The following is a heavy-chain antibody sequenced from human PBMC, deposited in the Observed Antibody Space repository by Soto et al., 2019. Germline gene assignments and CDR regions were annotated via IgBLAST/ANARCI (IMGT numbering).Heavy chain of an antibody. CDR3: AKGSYSSSFDY. CDR1: GFTFSSYA. CDR2: ISGSGAST. D-gene: IGHD6-6*01. J-gene: IGHJ4*02. Sequence: GGSLRLSCAASGFTFSSYAMSWVRQATGKGLEWVSAISGSGASTCYADSVKGRFTISRDNSKNTLYLQMNSLRAEDTAVYYCAKGSYSSSFDYWGQGTLVTVSS. V-gene: IGHV3-23*01.